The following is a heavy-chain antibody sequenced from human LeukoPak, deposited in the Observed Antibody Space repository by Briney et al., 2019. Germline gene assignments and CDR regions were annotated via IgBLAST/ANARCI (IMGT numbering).Heavy chain of an antibody. CDR2: IHYSGST. V-gene: IGHV4-59*01. Sequence: SETLSLTCTVSGGSISSYYWSWIRQPPGKGLEWIGYIHYSGSTNYNPSLKSRVTISVDTSKNQFSLKLSSVTAADTAVYYCARLYCSSTSCLYNWFDPWGQGTLVTVSS. CDR1: GGSISSYY. D-gene: IGHD2-2*01. CDR3: ARLYCSSTSCLYNWFDP. J-gene: IGHJ5*02.